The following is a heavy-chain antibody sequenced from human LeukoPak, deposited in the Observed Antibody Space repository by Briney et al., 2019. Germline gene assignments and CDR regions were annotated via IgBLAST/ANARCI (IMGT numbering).Heavy chain of an antibody. D-gene: IGHD3-22*01. CDR2: IKHDGSEK. Sequence: GGSLRLSRAASGFTFSSYWMSWVRQAPGKGLEWVANIKHDGSEKYYVDSVKGRFTISRDNAKNSLYLQMNSLRAEDTAVYYCARGSIYDSSGYYYPYYFDCWGQGSPVTAS. V-gene: IGHV3-7*05. CDR3: ARGSIYDSSGYYYPYYFDC. J-gene: IGHJ4*02. CDR1: GFTFSSYW.